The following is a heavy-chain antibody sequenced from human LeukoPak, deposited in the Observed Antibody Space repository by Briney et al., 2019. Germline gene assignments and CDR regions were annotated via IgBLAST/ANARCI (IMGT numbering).Heavy chain of an antibody. V-gene: IGHV3-15*01. CDR1: GFTLSNAY. CDR3: TTTIVGVTTWFDP. CDR2: IKNKTNGGTT. J-gene: IGHJ5*02. D-gene: IGHD1-26*01. Sequence: GGSLRLSCAASGFTLSNAYMSWARQAPGKGLEWVGRIKNKTNGGTTDYAAPVKGRFTISRDDSKNTLYLQMNSLKTEDTAVYYCTTTIVGVTTWFDPWGQGTLVTVSS.